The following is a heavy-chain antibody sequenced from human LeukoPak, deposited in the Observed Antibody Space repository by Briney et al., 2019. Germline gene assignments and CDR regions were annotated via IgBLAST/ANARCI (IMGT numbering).Heavy chain of an antibody. D-gene: IGHD6-6*01. CDR3: ARLVRFSSHYFDY. J-gene: IGHJ4*02. CDR1: GGSISSYY. Sequence: SETLSLTCTVSGGSISSYYWSWIRQAPGKGLEWIGYIYYSGSTNYNPSLKSRVTISVDTSKNQFSLKLSSVTAADTAMYYCARLVRFSSHYFDYWGQGTLVTVSS. CDR2: IYYSGST. V-gene: IGHV4-59*01.